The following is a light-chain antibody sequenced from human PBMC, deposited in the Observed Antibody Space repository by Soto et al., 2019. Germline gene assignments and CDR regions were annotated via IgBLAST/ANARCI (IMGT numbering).Light chain of an antibody. Sequence: DIQMTQSPSSLSASVVDRVTITFRASQSISSYLNWYQQKPGKAPKLLIYAASSLQSGVPSRFSGSGSGTEFTLTISSLQPDDFATYYCQHYNSYSEAFGQGTKVDIK. CDR1: QSISSY. CDR3: QHYNSYSEA. V-gene: IGKV1-39*01. J-gene: IGKJ1*01. CDR2: AAS.